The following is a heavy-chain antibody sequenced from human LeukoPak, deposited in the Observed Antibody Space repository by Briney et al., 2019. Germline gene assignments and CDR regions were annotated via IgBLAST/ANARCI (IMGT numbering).Heavy chain of an antibody. Sequence: SQTLSLTCTVSGGSISSGDYYWSWIRQPPGKGLEWIGYIYYSGSTYYNPSLKSRVTISVDTSKNQFSLKLGSVTAADTAVYYCASGLAGWGIYHNIDYWGQGTRVTVS. CDR2: IYYSGST. J-gene: IGHJ4*02. D-gene: IGHD3-16*02. CDR3: ASGLAGWGIYHNIDY. V-gene: IGHV4-30-4*01. CDR1: GGSISSGDYY.